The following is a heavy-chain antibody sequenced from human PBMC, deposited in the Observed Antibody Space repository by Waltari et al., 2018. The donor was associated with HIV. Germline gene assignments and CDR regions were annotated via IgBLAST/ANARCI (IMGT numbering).Heavy chain of an antibody. D-gene: IGHD5-18*01. CDR1: GFSCSSYS. CDR2: ISNSGNTI. Sequence: EVQLVESGGDLVQRGGSLRLSCAASGFSCSSYSMTCVPQAPGKGLEWISYISNSGNTIDYADSVKGRFTISRDNAKNSLSLQMHSLRAEDTAVYYCARARGYSYGYEDYWGQGALVTVSS. CDR3: ARARGYSYGYEDY. J-gene: IGHJ4*02. V-gene: IGHV3-48*04.